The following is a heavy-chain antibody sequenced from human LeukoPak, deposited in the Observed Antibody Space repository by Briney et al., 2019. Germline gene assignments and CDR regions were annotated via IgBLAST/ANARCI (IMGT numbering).Heavy chain of an antibody. CDR1: GGSISSSSYY. CDR2: IYTSGST. Sequence: SETLSLTCTVSGGSISSSSYYWGWIRQLAGKGLEWIGRIYTSGSTNYNPSLKSRDTISVDTSKNQFSLKLSSVTAADTAVYYCARERRSSSPYYYYYMDVWGKGTTVTVSS. D-gene: IGHD6-6*01. V-gene: IGHV4-61*02. J-gene: IGHJ6*03. CDR3: ARERRSSSPYYYYYMDV.